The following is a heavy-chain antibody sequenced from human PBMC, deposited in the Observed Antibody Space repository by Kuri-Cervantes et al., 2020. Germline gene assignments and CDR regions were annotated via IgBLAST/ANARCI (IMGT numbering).Heavy chain of an antibody. D-gene: IGHD3/OR15-3a*01. V-gene: IGHV3-48*03. Sequence: GESLKISCAAPGFTFSSYEMNWVRQAPGKGLEWVSYISSSGSTIYYADSVKGRFTISRDNAKNSLYLQMNSLRAEDTAVYYCARDDVTTSGLVYYYGMDVWGQGTTVTVSS. CDR3: ARDDVTTSGLVYYYGMDV. J-gene: IGHJ6*02. CDR2: ISSSGSTI. CDR1: GFTFSSYE.